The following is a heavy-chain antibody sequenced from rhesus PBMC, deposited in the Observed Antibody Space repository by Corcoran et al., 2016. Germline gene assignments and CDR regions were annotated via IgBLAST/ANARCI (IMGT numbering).Heavy chain of an antibody. CDR1: GFTVSDYY. CDR3: ARDLYGHPVDY. Sequence: EVQLVESGGGLAKPGGALRLSCAVYGFTVSDYYMEWVRQAPGKGLEWVARISSGYDGMWYAEFVKGRFTISRENAENTMYLQMDSLGTEDTAMYYCARDLYGHPVDYWGQGVLVTVSS. CDR2: ISSGYDGM. V-gene: IGHV3-178*01. J-gene: IGHJ4*01. D-gene: IGHD4-29*01.